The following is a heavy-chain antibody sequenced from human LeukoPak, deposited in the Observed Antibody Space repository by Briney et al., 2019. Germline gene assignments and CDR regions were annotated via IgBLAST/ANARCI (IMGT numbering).Heavy chain of an antibody. V-gene: IGHV3-21*01. J-gene: IGHJ3*02. CDR3: ARAWGGYKSADAFDI. Sequence: GGSLRLSCAASGFTFSSYSMNWFRQAPGKGLEWVSSISSSSSYIYYADSVKGRFTISRDNAKNSLYLQMNSLRAEDTAVYYCARAWGGYKSADAFDIWGQGTMVTVSS. CDR2: ISSSSSYI. D-gene: IGHD5-24*01. CDR1: GFTFSSYS.